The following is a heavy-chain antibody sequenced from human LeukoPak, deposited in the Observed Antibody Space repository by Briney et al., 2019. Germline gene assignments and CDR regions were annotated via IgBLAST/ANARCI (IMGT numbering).Heavy chain of an antibody. J-gene: IGHJ4*02. CDR2: IIPILGIA. D-gene: IGHD6-13*01. CDR1: GGTFSSYA. CDR3: ARDGVLQRVVDY. V-gene: IGHV1-69*04. Sequence: ASVKVSCKASGGTFSSYAISWVRQAPGQGLEWMGRIIPILGIANYAQKFQGRVTITADKSTSTAYMELSSLRSEDTAVYYCARDGVLQRVVDYWGQGTLVTVSS.